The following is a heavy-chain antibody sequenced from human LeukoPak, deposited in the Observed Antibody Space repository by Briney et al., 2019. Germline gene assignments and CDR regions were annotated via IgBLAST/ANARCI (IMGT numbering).Heavy chain of an antibody. CDR3: ARDSSGYSYPPYYIDY. CDR2: ISSSSKTI. CDR1: GFTFSSYG. D-gene: IGHD3-22*01. Sequence: GGSLRLSCAASGFTFSSYGMHWVRQAPGKGLEWVSYISSSSKTIYYADSVKGRFTISRDNAKNSLYLQMNSLRAEDTAVYYCARDSSGYSYPPYYIDYWGQGTLVTVSS. V-gene: IGHV3-48*01. J-gene: IGHJ4*02.